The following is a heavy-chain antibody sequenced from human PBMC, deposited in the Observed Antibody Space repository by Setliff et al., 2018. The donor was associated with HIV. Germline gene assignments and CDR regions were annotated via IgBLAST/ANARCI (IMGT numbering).Heavy chain of an antibody. J-gene: IGHJ4*02. CDR2: FDPEDGET. D-gene: IGHD3-22*01. V-gene: IGHV1-24*01. CDR1: GGTFSDFR. Sequence: ASVKVSCKASGGTFSDFRITWVRQAPGQGLEWMGGFDPEDGETIYAEKFQGRVTMTEDTATETAYMELSSLRSEDTAMYYCATDYYDSSGYPYYFDYWGQGTLVTVSS. CDR3: ATDYYDSSGYPYYFDY.